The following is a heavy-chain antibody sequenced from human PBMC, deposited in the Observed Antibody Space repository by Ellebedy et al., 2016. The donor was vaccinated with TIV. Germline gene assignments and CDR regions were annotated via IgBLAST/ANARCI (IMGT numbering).Heavy chain of an antibody. Sequence: SETLSLTCTVSAGSISSGGYYWSWIRQHPGKGLEWIGYIYYSGSTYYNPSLKSLVTISVDTSKNQFSLKLSSVTAADTAVYYCARGIRYWFDPWGQGTLVTVSS. CDR3: ARGIRYWFDP. V-gene: IGHV4-31*01. D-gene: IGHD3-10*01. CDR1: AGSISSGGYY. J-gene: IGHJ5*02. CDR2: IYYSGST.